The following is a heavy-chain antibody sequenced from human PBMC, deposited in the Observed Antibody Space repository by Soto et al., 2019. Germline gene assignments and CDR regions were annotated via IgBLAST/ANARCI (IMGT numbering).Heavy chain of an antibody. V-gene: IGHV3-23*01. CDR1: GFTFSSYA. Sequence: PGGSLRLSCAASGFTFSSYAMSWVRQAPGKGLEWVSDISSGGNTTYYADSVKGRFTISRDNAKNSLSLQMNSLRADDTAVYYCARGRAYYHYMDVWGKGTTVTVSS. CDR3: ARGRAYYHYMDV. CDR2: ISSGGNTT. J-gene: IGHJ6*03.